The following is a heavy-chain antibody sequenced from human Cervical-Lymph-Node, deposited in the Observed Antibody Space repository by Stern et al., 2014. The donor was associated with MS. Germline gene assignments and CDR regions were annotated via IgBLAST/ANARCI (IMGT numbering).Heavy chain of an antibody. D-gene: IGHD6-19*01. J-gene: IGHJ4*02. CDR3: VKSGGAFSSGWYGQNFDN. V-gene: IGHV3-9*01. Sequence: EVQLVESGGGLAQPGRSLRLSCAASGFTFDDYAMHWVRQAPGRGLEWVSGISRHGDSIGYVDSVKGRFTISRDNAKNSLYLQMNSLRGDDTALYYCVKSGGAFSSGWYGQNFDNWGQGTLVTVSS. CDR2: ISRHGDSI. CDR1: GFTFDDYA.